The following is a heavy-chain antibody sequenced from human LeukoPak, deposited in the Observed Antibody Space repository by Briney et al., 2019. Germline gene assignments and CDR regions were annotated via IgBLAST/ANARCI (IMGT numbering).Heavy chain of an antibody. CDR2: IYYSGST. CDR3: ARHRAYYDSSGLSLYYFDY. D-gene: IGHD3-22*01. CDR1: GGSISSSSYY. J-gene: IGHJ4*02. V-gene: IGHV4-39*01. Sequence: SETLSLTCTVSGGSISSSSYYWGWIRQPPGKGLEWIGSIYYSGSTYYNPSLKRRVTISVDTSKNQFSLMLSSVTAADTAVYYCARHRAYYDSSGLSLYYFDYWGQGTLVTVSS.